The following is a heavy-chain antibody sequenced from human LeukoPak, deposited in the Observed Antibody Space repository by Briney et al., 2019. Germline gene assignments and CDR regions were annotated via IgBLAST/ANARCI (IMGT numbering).Heavy chain of an antibody. CDR2: INSDGTST. CDR1: GFTFSSLW. V-gene: IGHV3-74*01. Sequence: PGGSLRLSCAASGFTFSSLWMHWVRQGPGKGLVWVSRINSDGTSTNYADSAKGRFTISRDNATNTLYLQMNSLRDVDTAVHYCARDPNSYSGYHRFDYWGQGTLVTVSS. CDR3: ARDPNSYSGYHRFDY. D-gene: IGHD5-12*01. J-gene: IGHJ4*02.